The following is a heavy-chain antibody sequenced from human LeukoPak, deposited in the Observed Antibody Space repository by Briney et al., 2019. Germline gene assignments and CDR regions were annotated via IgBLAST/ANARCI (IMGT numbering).Heavy chain of an antibody. V-gene: IGHV4-59*01. CDR3: ARGGSSWPWDFDL. Sequence: SETLSLTCTVSGDSISSFYWNWIQQPPGKGLEWIGYLYYSGTTNYNPSLKSRVTISVDTSKNQFSLKLTSVIAADTAVYFCARGGSSWPWDFDLWGRGTLVTVSS. CDR1: GDSISSFY. CDR2: LYYSGTT. J-gene: IGHJ2*01. D-gene: IGHD6-13*01.